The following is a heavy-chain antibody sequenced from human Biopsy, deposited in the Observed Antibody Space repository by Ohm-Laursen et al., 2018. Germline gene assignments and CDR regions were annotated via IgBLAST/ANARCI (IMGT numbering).Heavy chain of an antibody. J-gene: IGHJ4*02. CDR1: GFTFSNYN. Sequence: SLRLSCAASGFTFSNYNMNWVRQAPGRGLAWVSSITLSGSYVYYADSVKGRFTISRDNAKSTLYLQMSSLRAEDTAVYYCARSYFWGSYRPPYFDSWGQGTLVAVSS. D-gene: IGHD3-16*02. V-gene: IGHV3-21*01. CDR2: ITLSGSYV. CDR3: ARSYFWGSYRPPYFDS.